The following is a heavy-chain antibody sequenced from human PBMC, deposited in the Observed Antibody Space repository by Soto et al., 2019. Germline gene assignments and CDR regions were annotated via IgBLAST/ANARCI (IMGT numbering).Heavy chain of an antibody. J-gene: IGHJ6*02. CDR3: ARHLSDAYYYYGMDV. CDR2: IYPGDSDT. D-gene: IGHD6-25*01. Sequence: GESLMISCKGSGYSFTSYWIGWVRQMPGKGLEWMGIIYPGDSDTRYSPSFQGQVTISADKSISTAYLQWSSLKASDTAMYYCARHLSDAYYYYGMDVWGQGTTVTVSS. CDR1: GYSFTSYW. V-gene: IGHV5-51*01.